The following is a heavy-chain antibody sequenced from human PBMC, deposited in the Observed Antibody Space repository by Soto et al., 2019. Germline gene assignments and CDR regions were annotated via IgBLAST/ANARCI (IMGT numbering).Heavy chain of an antibody. J-gene: IGHJ6*02. CDR3: GAYGSGSDYYYYGMDV. V-gene: IGHV1-69*13. D-gene: IGHD3-10*01. CDR2: IIPIFGTA. CDR1: GGTFSSYV. Sequence: SVKVSCKASGGTFSSYVISWGRQAPGQGLEWMGGIIPIFGTANYAQKFQGRVTITADESTSTAYMELSSLRSEDTAVYYCGAYGSGSDYYYYGMDVWGQGTTVTVSS.